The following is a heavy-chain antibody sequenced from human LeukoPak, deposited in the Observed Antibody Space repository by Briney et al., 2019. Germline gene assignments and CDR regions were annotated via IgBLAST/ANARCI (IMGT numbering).Heavy chain of an antibody. CDR2: INSDGTGT. CDR1: GFTFSTYW. Sequence: GGSLRLSCEVSGFTFSTYWMHWVRQAPGKGLVWVSYINSDGTGTMYADSVKGRFTVSRDNAKNTLYLQMNSLRAEDTALYYCARGTLKAAATDFDYWGQGTLVTVSS. D-gene: IGHD6-13*01. V-gene: IGHV3-74*03. CDR3: ARGTLKAAATDFDY. J-gene: IGHJ4*02.